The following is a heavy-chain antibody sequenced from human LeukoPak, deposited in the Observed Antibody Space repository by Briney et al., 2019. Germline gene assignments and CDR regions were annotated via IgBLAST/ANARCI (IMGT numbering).Heavy chain of an antibody. CDR3: ARQEAYYDFWSGYYPFDY. CDR2: IHYSGST. CDR1: GGSISSSSYY. J-gene: IGHJ4*02. V-gene: IGHV4-39*01. D-gene: IGHD3-3*01. Sequence: PSETLSLTCAVSGGSISSSSYYWGWIRQPPGKGLEWIGSIHYSGSTYYNPSLKSRVTISVDTSKNQFSLKLSSVTAADTAVYYCARQEAYYDFWSGYYPFDYWGQGTLVTVSS.